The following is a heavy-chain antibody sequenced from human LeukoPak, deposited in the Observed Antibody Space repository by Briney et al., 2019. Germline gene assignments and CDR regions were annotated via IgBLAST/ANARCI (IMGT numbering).Heavy chain of an antibody. D-gene: IGHD4-11*01. CDR3: ARDPYSGLFDY. Sequence: GGSLRLSCAASGFTFSSYSMNWVRQAPGKGLEWVSSISSSSSYIYYADSVKGRFTISRDNAKNSLYLQVSSLRAEDTAVYYCARDPYSGLFDYWGQGTLVTVSS. J-gene: IGHJ4*02. CDR2: ISSSSSYI. CDR1: GFTFSSYS. V-gene: IGHV3-21*01.